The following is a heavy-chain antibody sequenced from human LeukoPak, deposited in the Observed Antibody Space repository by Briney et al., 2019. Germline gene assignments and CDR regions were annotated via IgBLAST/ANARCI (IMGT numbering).Heavy chain of an antibody. CDR2: VYYSGST. CDR3: ARDREYSSGWYTHFFDS. V-gene: IGHV4-61*08. D-gene: IGHD6-19*01. CDR1: GGSVGSGGYY. J-gene: IGHJ4*02. Sequence: KSSETLSLTCTVSGGSVGSGGYYWTWIRQPPGKGLEWIVYVYYSGSTNYNPSLKSRVTISVDMTKNQFSLRLSSVTAADTAVYFCARDREYSSGWYTHFFDSWGQGNLVTVSS.